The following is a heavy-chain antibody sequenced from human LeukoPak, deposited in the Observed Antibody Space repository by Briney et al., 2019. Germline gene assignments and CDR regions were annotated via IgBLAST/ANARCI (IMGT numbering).Heavy chain of an antibody. V-gene: IGHV4-39*07. CDR1: GGSITSSSYY. D-gene: IGHD2-2*01. CDR2: IYYSGTT. Sequence: PSEILSLTCTVSGGSITSSSYYWDWIRQPPGKGLEWIGSIYYSGTTNYNPSLKSRVTMSADKSKNQLSLKLSSVTAADTAVYFCARVEYFTMGYAMDVWGQGTTVTVSS. J-gene: IGHJ6*02. CDR3: ARVEYFTMGYAMDV.